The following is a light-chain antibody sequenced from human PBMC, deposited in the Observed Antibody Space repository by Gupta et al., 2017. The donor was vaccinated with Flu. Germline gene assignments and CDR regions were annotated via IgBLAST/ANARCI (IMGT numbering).Light chain of an antibody. V-gene: IGKV3-11*01. Sequence: EIVLTQSPATLSLSPGEGATLSCRASQSVSSYLAWYQQKPGQAPRLLIYDASNRATGIPARFSGSGSGTDFTLTISSLDPEDFALYYCQQRGNCPYTFGQGTKLEIK. CDR1: QSVSSY. CDR2: DAS. CDR3: QQRGNCPYT. J-gene: IGKJ2*01.